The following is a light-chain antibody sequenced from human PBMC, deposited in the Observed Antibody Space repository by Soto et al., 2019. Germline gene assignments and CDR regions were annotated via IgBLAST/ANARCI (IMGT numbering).Light chain of an antibody. CDR1: QSISTW. CDR2: KAS. V-gene: IGKV1-5*03. J-gene: IGKJ2*01. CDR3: QQYNSHYPYT. Sequence: DIPMTQSPSTLSASVGDRVTITCRASQSISTWLAWYQQKPGKAPKLLIYKASSLESGVPSRFGGSGSGTEFTLTISSLQPDDFASYYCQQYNSHYPYTFGQGTKLEIK.